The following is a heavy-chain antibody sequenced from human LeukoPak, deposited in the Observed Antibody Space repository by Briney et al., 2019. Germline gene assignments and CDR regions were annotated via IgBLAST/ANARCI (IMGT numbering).Heavy chain of an antibody. Sequence: GGSLRLSCAAPGFTFNNYAMTWVRQAPGKGLEWVSSISGSGASIYYADSVKGRFTISRDNSKNTLDLQMNSLRAEDTAVYYCVRTGGIIVQDALDFWGQGTMVTVSS. D-gene: IGHD3-10*01. CDR2: ISGSGASI. J-gene: IGHJ3*01. CDR3: VRTGGIIVQDALDF. CDR1: GFTFNNYA. V-gene: IGHV3-23*01.